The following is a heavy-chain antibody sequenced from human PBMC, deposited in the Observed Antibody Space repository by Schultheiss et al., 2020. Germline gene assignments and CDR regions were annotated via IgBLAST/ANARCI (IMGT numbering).Heavy chain of an antibody. J-gene: IGHJ4*02. CDR2: IYYSGST. D-gene: IGHD2-15*01. CDR3: AKGQDTAVVVAATDY. CDR1: GGSISSSGHY. Sequence: SETLSLTCTVSGGSISSSGHYWSWIRQHPGKGLEWIGYIYYSGSTYYNPSLKSRVTISVDKSKNQFSLKLSSVTAADTAVYYCAKGQDTAVVVAATDYWGQGTLVTVSS. V-gene: IGHV4-31*03.